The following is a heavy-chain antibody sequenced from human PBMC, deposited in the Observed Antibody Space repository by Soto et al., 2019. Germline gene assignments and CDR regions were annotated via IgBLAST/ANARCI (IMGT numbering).Heavy chain of an antibody. CDR2: IYYSGST. Sequence: QVQLQESGPGLVKPSQTLSLTCTVSGGSISSGDYYWSWIRQPPGKGLEWIGYIYYSGSTYYNPSLKSRVTISVDPSKTQFSLKLSSVTAADTAVYYCARDGDSSGSSHYWGQGTLVTVSS. CDR1: GGSISSGDYY. V-gene: IGHV4-30-4*01. D-gene: IGHD3-22*01. CDR3: ARDGDSSGSSHY. J-gene: IGHJ4*02.